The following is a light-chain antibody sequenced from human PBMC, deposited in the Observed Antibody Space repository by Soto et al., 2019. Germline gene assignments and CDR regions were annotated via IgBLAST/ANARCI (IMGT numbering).Light chain of an antibody. CDR3: QQYGSSPRT. CDR1: QSVSSSY. V-gene: IGKV3-20*01. J-gene: IGKJ1*01. Sequence: IVFTQSPGTLSLSPAERSILSFSASQSVSSSYLAWYQQKPGQAPRLLIYGASSRATGIPDRFSGSGSGTDFTLTISRLEPEDFAVYYCQQYGSSPRTFGQGTKVDIK. CDR2: GAS.